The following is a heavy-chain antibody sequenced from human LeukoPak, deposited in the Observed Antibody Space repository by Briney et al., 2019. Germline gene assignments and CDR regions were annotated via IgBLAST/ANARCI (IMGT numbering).Heavy chain of an antibody. J-gene: IGHJ4*02. CDR1: GYSFSDSW. Sequence: GEYLKISCTGSGYSFSDSWIGWVRQMPGKGLEWMGIIYPGDSDTRYSPSFQGQATISADKSISTAYLQWSSLKATDTAMYYCARQYGRPFDYWGQGTLVTVSS. CDR3: ARQYGRPFDY. V-gene: IGHV5-51*01. CDR2: IYPGDSDT. D-gene: IGHD4-17*01.